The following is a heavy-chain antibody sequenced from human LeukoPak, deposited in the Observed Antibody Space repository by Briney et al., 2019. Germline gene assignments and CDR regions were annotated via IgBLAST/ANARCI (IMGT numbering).Heavy chain of an antibody. D-gene: IGHD2-2*01. V-gene: IGHV1-8*03. CDR3: ARAGRTSRYAGYDY. Sequence: GASVKVSCKASGYTFNRYDINWVRQATGQGLEWMGWMNPNSGKAGYAEKFQGRVTITRDTSISTVYMELSSLRSEDTAVYYCARAGRTSRYAGYDYWGQGTLVTVSS. CDR1: GYTFNRYD. CDR2: MNPNSGKA. J-gene: IGHJ4*02.